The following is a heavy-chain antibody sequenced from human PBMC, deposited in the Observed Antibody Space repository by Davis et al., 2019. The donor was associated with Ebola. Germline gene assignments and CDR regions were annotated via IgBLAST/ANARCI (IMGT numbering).Heavy chain of an antibody. V-gene: IGHV3-74*01. CDR1: GFTFSSYS. CDR3: ASSVATPGAFDI. Sequence: GESLKISCAASGFTFSSYSMNWVRQAPGKGLVWVSRINSDGSSTSYADSVKGRFTISRDNAKNTLYLQMNSLRVEDTAVYYCASSVATPGAFDIWGQGTMVTVSS. J-gene: IGHJ3*02. D-gene: IGHD2-15*01. CDR2: INSDGSST.